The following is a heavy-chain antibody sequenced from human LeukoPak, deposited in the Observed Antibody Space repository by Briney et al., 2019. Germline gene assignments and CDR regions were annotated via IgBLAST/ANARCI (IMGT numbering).Heavy chain of an antibody. CDR2: ISYDGSNE. Sequence: AGGSLRLSCAASGFTFSSYGMHWVRQAPGKGLEWVAVISYDGSNEYYADSVKGRFTISRDNSKNTLYLQMNSLRAEDTAVYYCHRRAFDIWGQGTMVTVSS. CDR3: HRRAFDI. CDR1: GFTFSSYG. V-gene: IGHV3-30*03. J-gene: IGHJ3*02.